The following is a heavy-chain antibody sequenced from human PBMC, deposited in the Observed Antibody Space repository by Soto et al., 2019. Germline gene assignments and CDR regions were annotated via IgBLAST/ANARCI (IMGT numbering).Heavy chain of an antibody. CDR1: GYTFSNYG. CDR2: VNVNDGRT. Sequence: QVHLVQSGTEVKKPGASVKVSCKTSGYTFSNYGISWVQQAPGQGLEWVGWVNVNDGRTNYAQNLQDGVTVSTDTSTSTAFMELRSLRSDDTAVYYCARDINWNVGYWGQGTLVTVSS. CDR3: ARDINWNVGY. J-gene: IGHJ4*02. D-gene: IGHD1-1*01. V-gene: IGHV1-18*01.